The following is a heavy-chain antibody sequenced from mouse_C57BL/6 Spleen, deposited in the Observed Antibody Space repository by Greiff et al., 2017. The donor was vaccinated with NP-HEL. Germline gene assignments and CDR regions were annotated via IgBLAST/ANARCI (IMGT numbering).Heavy chain of an antibody. D-gene: IGHD1-1*01. CDR3: ARNYGSSYWYFDV. J-gene: IGHJ1*03. CDR2: IYPGDGAT. Sequence: VQLQQSGPELVKPGASVKISCKASGYAFSSSWMNWVKQRPGKGLEWIGRIYPGDGATNYNGKFKGKATLTADKSSSTAYMQLSSLTSEDSAVYFCARNYGSSYWYFDVWGTGTTVTVSS. CDR1: GYAFSSSW. V-gene: IGHV1-82*01.